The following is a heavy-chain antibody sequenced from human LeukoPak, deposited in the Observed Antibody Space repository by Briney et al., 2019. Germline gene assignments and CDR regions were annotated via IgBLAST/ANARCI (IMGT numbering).Heavy chain of an antibody. D-gene: IGHD1-1*01. CDR2: IYYSGST. Sequence: PSETLSLTCTVSGGSISSSSYYWGWIRQPPGKGLEWIGSIYYSGSTYYNPSLKSRVTISVDTSKNQFSLKLSSVTAADTAVYYCARTWRRGRVHIDYWGQGTLVTVSS. J-gene: IGHJ4*02. CDR3: ARTWRRGRVHIDY. V-gene: IGHV4-39*07. CDR1: GGSISSSSYY.